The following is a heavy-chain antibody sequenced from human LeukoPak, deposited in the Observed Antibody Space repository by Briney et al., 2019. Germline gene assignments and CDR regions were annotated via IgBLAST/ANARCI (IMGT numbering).Heavy chain of an antibody. CDR1: GGSFSSYY. J-gene: IGHJ6*03. D-gene: IGHD3-10*01. CDR2: IYYSGST. CDR3: ARVDGSKTNYMDV. V-gene: IGHV4-39*07. Sequence: SETLSLTCAVYGGSFSSYYWGWIRQPPGKGLEWIGSIYYSGSTYYNPSLKSRVTISVDTSKNQFSLKLSSVTAADTAVYYCARVDGSKTNYMDVWGKGTTVTVSS.